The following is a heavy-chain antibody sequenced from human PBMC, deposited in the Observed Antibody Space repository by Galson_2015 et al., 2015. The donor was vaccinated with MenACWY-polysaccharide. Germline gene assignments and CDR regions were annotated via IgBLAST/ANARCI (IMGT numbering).Heavy chain of an antibody. J-gene: IGHJ4*02. CDR1: GYTFTSYA. CDR2: INTNTGNP. D-gene: IGHD4-17*01. Sequence: SVKVSCKASGYTFTSYAMNWVRQAPGQGLEWMGWINTNTGNPTYAQGFTGRVVFSLDTSVSTAYLQISSLKSEDTAVYYCARDTKPKVTTMPTGRFDSGGQGTLVTVSS. V-gene: IGHV7-4-1*02. CDR3: ARDTKPKVTTMPTGRFDS.